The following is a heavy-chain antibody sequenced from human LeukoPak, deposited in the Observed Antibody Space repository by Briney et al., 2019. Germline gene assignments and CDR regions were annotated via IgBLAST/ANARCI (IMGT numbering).Heavy chain of an antibody. V-gene: IGHV4-34*01. CDR1: GGSFSSYY. CDR3: ACGYDDGSGYQLFPFGN. J-gene: IGHJ1*01. Sequence: SETLSLTCAVYGGSFSSYYWSWIRQPPGKGLEWIGEINHSGSTNYNPYLKSRVITSVDTYKDQLSLKLTSVNAADTAVYNCACGYDDGSGYQLFPFGNWGARTLFTASS. D-gene: IGHD3-22*01. CDR2: INHSGST.